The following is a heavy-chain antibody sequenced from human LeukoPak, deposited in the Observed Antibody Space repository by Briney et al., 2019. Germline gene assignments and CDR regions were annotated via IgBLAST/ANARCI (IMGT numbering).Heavy chain of an antibody. V-gene: IGHV3-7*01. J-gene: IGHJ4*02. CDR3: ARGYGNYGY. Sequence: GGSLRLSCAAPGFTFSSYWMSWVRQAPGKGLEWVANIKQDGSEKYYVDSVKGRFTISRDNAKNSLYLQMNSLRAEDTAVYYCARGYGNYGYWGQGTLVTVSS. CDR1: GFTFSSYW. D-gene: IGHD4-11*01. CDR2: IKQDGSEK.